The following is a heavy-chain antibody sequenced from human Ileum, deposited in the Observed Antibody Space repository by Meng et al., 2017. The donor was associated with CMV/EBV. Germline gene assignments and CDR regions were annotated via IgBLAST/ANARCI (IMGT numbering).Heavy chain of an antibody. CDR3: AREAFSGGYDDGFDP. J-gene: IGHJ5*02. CDR1: GFTFSSYS. D-gene: IGHD5-12*01. CDR2: ISSSSSYI. Sequence: GGSLRLSCAASGFTFSSYSMNWVRQAPGKGLEWVSSISSSSSYIYYADSVKGRFTISRDNAKNSLYLQMNSLRAEDTAVYYCAREAFSGGYDDGFDPWGQGTLVTVSS. V-gene: IGHV3-21*01.